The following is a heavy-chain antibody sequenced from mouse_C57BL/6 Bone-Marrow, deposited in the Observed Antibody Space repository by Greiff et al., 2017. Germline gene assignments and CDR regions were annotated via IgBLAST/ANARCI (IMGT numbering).Heavy chain of an antibody. CDR1: GFNIKDDY. CDR3: TSRITTVVAPFDY. D-gene: IGHD1-1*01. J-gene: IGHJ2*01. Sequence: EVQLQQSGAELVRPGASVKLSCTASGFNIKDDYMHWVKQRPEQGLEWIGWIDPENGDTEYASNFQGKANITANTSSTTAYLQLSSLTSEDTAVYYCTSRITTVVAPFDYWGQGTPLTVSS. CDR2: IDPENGDT. V-gene: IGHV14-4*01.